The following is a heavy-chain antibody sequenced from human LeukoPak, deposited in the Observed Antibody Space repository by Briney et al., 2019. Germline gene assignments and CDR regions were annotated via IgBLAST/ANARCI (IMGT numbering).Heavy chain of an antibody. CDR2: IRSRANSYAT. D-gene: IGHD1-26*01. Sequence: GGSLRLSCAASGFTFSGSAMHWVRQASGKGLELVGRIRSRANSYATAYAASVKGRFTISRDDSKNTAYLQMNSLKTEDTAVYYCTRRGSGSYLVDYWGQGTLVTVSS. V-gene: IGHV3-73*01. J-gene: IGHJ4*02. CDR1: GFTFSGSA. CDR3: TRRGSGSYLVDY.